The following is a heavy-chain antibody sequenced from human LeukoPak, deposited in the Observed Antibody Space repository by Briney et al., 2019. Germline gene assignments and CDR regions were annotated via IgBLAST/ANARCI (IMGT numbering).Heavy chain of an antibody. D-gene: IGHD3-10*01. CDR2: IYYSGST. CDR3: ARDRITMVRGVIIGDWFDP. V-gene: IGHV4-59*01. CDR1: GGSIGSYY. J-gene: IGHJ5*02. Sequence: SETLSLTCTVSGGSIGSYYWSWIRQPPGKGLEWIGYIYYSGSTNYNPSLKSRVTISVDTSKNQFSLKLSSVTAADTAVYYCARDRITMVRGVIIGDWFDPWGQGTLVTVSS.